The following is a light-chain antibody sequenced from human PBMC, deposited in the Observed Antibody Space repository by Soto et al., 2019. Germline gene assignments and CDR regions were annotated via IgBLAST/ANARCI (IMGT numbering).Light chain of an antibody. CDR2: SNI. Sequence: QSVLTQPPSASGPPGQRVTISCSGSFSNIGGNTVNWYQQLPGTAPKLLIYSNIQRPSGGPDRFSGSKSGTSASLAISGLQSKDEADYYCAAWDDSLNGPVFGGGTKLTVL. J-gene: IGLJ2*01. CDR3: AAWDDSLNGPV. V-gene: IGLV1-44*01. CDR1: FSNIGGNT.